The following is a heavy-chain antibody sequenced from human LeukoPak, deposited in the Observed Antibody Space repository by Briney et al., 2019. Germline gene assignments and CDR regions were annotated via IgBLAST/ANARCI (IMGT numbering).Heavy chain of an antibody. CDR3: ARSAGYNSGWYAFDI. CDR2: ISGSGDNT. V-gene: IGHV3-23*01. J-gene: IGHJ3*02. Sequence: PGGSLRLSCGASGFTFSSYDMSWVRQAPGKGLEWVSGISGSGDNTYYADSVKGRFTISRDNSKNTLYLQMSSLRAADTAVYYCARSAGYNSGWYAFDIWGQGTMVTVSS. D-gene: IGHD6-19*01. CDR1: GFTFSSYD.